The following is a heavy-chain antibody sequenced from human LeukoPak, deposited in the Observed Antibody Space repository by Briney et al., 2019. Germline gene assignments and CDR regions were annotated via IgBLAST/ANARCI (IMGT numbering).Heavy chain of an antibody. CDR3: AKTREMATILVEFGN. CDR2: ISGSGGST. Sequence: GGSLRLSCAASGFTFSSYAMSWVRQAPGKGLEWVSAISGSGGSTYYADSVKGRFTISRDNSKNTLYLQMSSLRAEDTAVYYCAKTREMATILVEFGNWGQGTLVTVSS. CDR1: GFTFSSYA. D-gene: IGHD5-24*01. J-gene: IGHJ4*02. V-gene: IGHV3-23*01.